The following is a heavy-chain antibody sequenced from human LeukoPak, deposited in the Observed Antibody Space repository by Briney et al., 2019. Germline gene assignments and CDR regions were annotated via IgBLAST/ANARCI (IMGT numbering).Heavy chain of an antibody. D-gene: IGHD2-2*01. Sequence: GASVKVSCKASGGTFSSYAISWVRQAPGQGLEWMGGIIPIFGTANYAQKFQGRVTITADESTSTAYMELSSLRSEDTAVYYCARDRDIVVVPAANTYYYYGMDVWGQGTRSPSP. CDR3: ARDRDIVVVPAANTYYYYGMDV. V-gene: IGHV1-69*13. CDR2: IIPIFGTA. J-gene: IGHJ6*02. CDR1: GGTFSSYA.